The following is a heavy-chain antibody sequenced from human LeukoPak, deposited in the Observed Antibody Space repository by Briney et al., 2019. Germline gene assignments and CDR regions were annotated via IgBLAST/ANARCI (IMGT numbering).Heavy chain of an antibody. CDR1: GFTFSSYW. D-gene: IGHD5-18*01. V-gene: IGHV3-74*01. J-gene: IGHJ6*04. CDR3: ARLGGQLWSYGMDV. CDR2: INSDGSST. Sequence: GGSLRLSCAASGFTFSSYWMHWVRQAPGKGLVWVSRINSDGSSTSYADSVKGRFTISRDNAKNTLYLQMNSLRAEDTAVYYCARLGGQLWSYGMDVWGKGTTVTASS.